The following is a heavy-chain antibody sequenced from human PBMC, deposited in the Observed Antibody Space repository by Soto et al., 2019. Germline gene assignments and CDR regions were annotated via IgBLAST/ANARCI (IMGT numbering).Heavy chain of an antibody. CDR1: GGSISSYY. V-gene: IGHV4-59*01. CDR2: IYYSGST. CDR3: ARERRVTTITPPSAFDI. D-gene: IGHD4-4*01. Sequence: SETLSLTCTVSGGSISSYYWSWIRQPPGKGLEWIGYIYYSGSTNYNPSLKSRVTISVDTSKNQFSLKLSSVTAADTAVYYCARERRVTTITPPSAFDIWGQGTMVTVSS. J-gene: IGHJ3*02.